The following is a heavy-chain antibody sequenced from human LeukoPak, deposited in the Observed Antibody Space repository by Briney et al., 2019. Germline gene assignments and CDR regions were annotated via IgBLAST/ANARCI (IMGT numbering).Heavy chain of an antibody. Sequence: GGSLRLSCAASGFTFSRYAVHWVRQAPGKGLEWVAVMSSDGSKKYYADSVKGRFTISRDNSNNTQYLQMNSLRAEDTAVYYCARDGIVGASYYYYGMDVWGQGTTVTVSS. D-gene: IGHD1-26*01. CDR2: MSSDGSKK. V-gene: IGHV3-30-3*01. CDR3: ARDGIVGASYYYYGMDV. CDR1: GFTFSRYA. J-gene: IGHJ6*02.